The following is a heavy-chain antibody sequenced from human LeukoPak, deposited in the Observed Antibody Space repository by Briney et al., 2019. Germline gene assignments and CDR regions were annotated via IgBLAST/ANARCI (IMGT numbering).Heavy chain of an antibody. CDR2: IYYSGST. CDR1: GGSISSYY. V-gene: IGHV4-59*01. CDR3: ARESPATRHFDY. J-gene: IGHJ4*02. Sequence: SETLSLTCTVSGGSISSYYWSWIRQPPGKGLEWIGYIYYSGSTNYNPSLKSRVTISVDTSKNQFSLKLSSVTAADTAVYSCARESPATRHFDYWGQGTLVTVSS. D-gene: IGHD1-1*01.